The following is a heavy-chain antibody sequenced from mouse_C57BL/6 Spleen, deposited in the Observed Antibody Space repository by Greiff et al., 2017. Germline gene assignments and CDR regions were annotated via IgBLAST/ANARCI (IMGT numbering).Heavy chain of an antibody. J-gene: IGHJ4*01. V-gene: IGHV1-69*01. CDR3: ARTHYDSRYYAMDY. Sequence: QVQLQQPGAELVMPGASVKLSCKASGYTFTSYWMHWVKQRPGQGLEWIGEIDPSDSYTNYNQKFKGKSTLTVDKSSSTAYMQLSSLTSEDSAVYYCARTHYDSRYYAMDYWGQGTSVTVSS. CDR2: IDPSDSYT. D-gene: IGHD2-4*01. CDR1: GYTFTSYW.